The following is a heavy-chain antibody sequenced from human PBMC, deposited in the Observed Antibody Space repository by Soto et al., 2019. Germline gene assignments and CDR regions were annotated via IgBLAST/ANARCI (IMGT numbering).Heavy chain of an antibody. CDR1: GFTFIDAW. V-gene: IGHV3-15*01. Sequence: EVHLVESGGGLVKPGVSLRLSCVGSGFTFIDAWMSWVRQAPGKGLEWVGRLKSETDGGTADYAAPVEGRFNISRDDSKNTLYLQMNSLKSADTAVYYCMTAPGLNVLFWGQGALVTVSS. CDR3: MTAPGLNVLF. J-gene: IGHJ4*02. CDR2: LKSETDGGTA. D-gene: IGHD3-16*01.